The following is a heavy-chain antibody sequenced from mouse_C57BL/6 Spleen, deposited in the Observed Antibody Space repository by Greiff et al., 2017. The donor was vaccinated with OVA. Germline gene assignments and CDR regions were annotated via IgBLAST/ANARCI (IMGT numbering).Heavy chain of an antibody. D-gene: IGHD2-1*01. Sequence: QVQLQQSGAELVKPGASVKLSCKASGYTFTSYWMQWVKQRPGQGLEWIGEIDPSDSYTNYNQKFKGKATLTVDTSSSTAYMQLSSLTSEDSAVYYCARYGNYGEYFDYWGQGTTLTVSS. V-gene: IGHV1-50*01. J-gene: IGHJ2*01. CDR1: GYTFTSYW. CDR2: IDPSDSYT. CDR3: ARYGNYGEYFDY.